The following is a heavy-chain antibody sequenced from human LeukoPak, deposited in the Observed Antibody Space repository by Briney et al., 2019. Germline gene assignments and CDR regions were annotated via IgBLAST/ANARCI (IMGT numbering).Heavy chain of an antibody. CDR1: GGSSSSTSNY. J-gene: IGHJ4*02. V-gene: IGHV4-39*01. CDR2: IFYSGST. CDR3: VSPYRSGWYSFDH. D-gene: IGHD6-19*01. Sequence: PSETLSLTCTVSGGSSSSTSNYWGWIRQPPGKGLEWIGYIFYSGSTYYNPSLKSRVTISVDTSENQLSLKLSSVTAADTAVYYCVSPYRSGWYSFDHWGQGILVTVSS.